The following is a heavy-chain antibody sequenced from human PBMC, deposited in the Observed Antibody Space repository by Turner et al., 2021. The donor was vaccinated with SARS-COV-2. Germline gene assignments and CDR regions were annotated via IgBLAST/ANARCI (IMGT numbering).Heavy chain of an antibody. Sequence: QVQLVQSGAEVKKPGASVKVSCKISGYTLTELSMYWVRQAPGKGLEWMGGFDPEDGETIYAQNFQGRVTMTEDTSTDTAYMELSSLRSEDTAVYFCATGYQLGVNWFDPWGQGTLVTVSS. CDR3: ATGYQLGVNWFDP. D-gene: IGHD2-2*01. J-gene: IGHJ5*02. V-gene: IGHV1-24*01. CDR2: FDPEDGET. CDR1: GYTLTELS.